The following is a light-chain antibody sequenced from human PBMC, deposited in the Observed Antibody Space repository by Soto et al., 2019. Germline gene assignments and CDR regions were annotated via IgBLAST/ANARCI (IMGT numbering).Light chain of an antibody. J-gene: IGKJ1*01. CDR3: QQHGNSPRT. CDR2: GAS. V-gene: IGKV3-20*01. Sequence: ETVMTQSPATLSVSPGEGATLSCRASQTINNNLAWYQQKPGQAPRLLIYGASSRATGIPDRFSGSGSGTDFTLTITRLEPEDCAVYYCQQHGNSPRTFGQGTKVDIK. CDR1: QTINNN.